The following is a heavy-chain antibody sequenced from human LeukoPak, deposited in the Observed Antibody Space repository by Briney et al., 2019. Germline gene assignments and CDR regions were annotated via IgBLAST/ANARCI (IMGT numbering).Heavy chain of an antibody. Sequence: AAVKVSCKASGYTFTGYPMHWVRQAPGQGLEWMGWINPNSGGTNYAQKFQGRVTMTRDTSISIVYMELSSLRSDDTAVYYCARDNDVGGGAFYGMDVWGQGTAVTVS. J-gene: IGHJ6*02. D-gene: IGHD3-3*01. CDR1: GYTFTGYP. V-gene: IGHV1-2*02. CDR3: ARDNDVGGGAFYGMDV. CDR2: INPNSGGT.